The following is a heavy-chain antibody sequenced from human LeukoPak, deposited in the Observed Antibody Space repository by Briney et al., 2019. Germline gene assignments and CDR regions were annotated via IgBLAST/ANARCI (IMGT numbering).Heavy chain of an antibody. CDR3: ARHPSYYYGMDV. CDR2: INYSGST. J-gene: IGHJ6*02. V-gene: IGHV4-59*08. CDR1: GGXISSYY. Sequence: SETLSLTCTVSGGXISSYYCSWIRQPPGKGLEWIGYINYSGSTNSNPSLKSRVTISVDTSKNQFSLKLSSVTAADTAVYYCARHPSYYYGMDVWGQGTTVTVSS.